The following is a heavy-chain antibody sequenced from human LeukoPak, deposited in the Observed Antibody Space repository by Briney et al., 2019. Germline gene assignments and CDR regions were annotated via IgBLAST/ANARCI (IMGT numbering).Heavy chain of an antibody. CDR1: GGSFSGYY. CDR2: INHSGST. CDR3: ARLTVADPIGEYWFDP. Sequence: SETLSLTCAVYGGSFSGYYWSWIRQPPGKGLEWIGEINHSGSTNYNPSLKSRVTISVDTSKNQFSLKLSSVTAADTAVYYCARLTVADPIGEYWFDPWGQGTWSPSPQ. J-gene: IGHJ5*02. V-gene: IGHV4-34*01. D-gene: IGHD3-10*01.